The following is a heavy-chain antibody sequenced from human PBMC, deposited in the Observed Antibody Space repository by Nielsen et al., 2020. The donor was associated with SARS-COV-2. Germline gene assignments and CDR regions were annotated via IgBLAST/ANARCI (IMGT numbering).Heavy chain of an antibody. J-gene: IGHJ5*02. CDR1: GYTFSDFW. Sequence: ASVKVSCKSSGYTFSDFWIHWVRQAPGQGLEWMGRINPKNGATNYAQKFQGRVTVTRDTSSSTVYMDLSRLGFDDTAAYYCAREGDSNSWSAWFDTWGQGTLVTVSS. CDR3: AREGDSNSWSAWFDT. V-gene: IGHV1-2*06. D-gene: IGHD3-22*01. CDR2: INPKNGAT.